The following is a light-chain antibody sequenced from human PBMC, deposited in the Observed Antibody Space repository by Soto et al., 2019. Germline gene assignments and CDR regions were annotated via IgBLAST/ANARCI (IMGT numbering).Light chain of an antibody. V-gene: IGLV1-40*01. CDR2: ANS. J-gene: IGLJ2*01. CDR3: QSYDNSLSGRVV. CDR1: SSNIGAGYD. Sequence: QSALTQPPSVSGAPGQRVTISCTGSSSNIGAGYDVHWYQQLPGTAPKLLIYANSNRPSGVPDRFSDSKSGTSASLAITGLQAEDEADYYCQSYDNSLSGRVVFGGGTKLTVL.